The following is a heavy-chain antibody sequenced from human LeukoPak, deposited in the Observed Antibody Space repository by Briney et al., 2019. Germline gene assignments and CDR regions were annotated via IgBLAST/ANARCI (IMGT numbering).Heavy chain of an antibody. CDR3: ARGGYRQLAYLDY. CDR2: INWNGGTT. J-gene: IGHJ4*02. D-gene: IGHD3-16*02. Sequence: GGSLRLSCEASGFTFDDYGMTWVRQVPGKGLGWISSINWNGGTTSYADSVKGRFTISRDNDKNSLYLQMNSLRAEDTALYYCARGGYRQLAYLDYWGQGALVTVSS. CDR1: GFTFDDYG. V-gene: IGHV3-20*04.